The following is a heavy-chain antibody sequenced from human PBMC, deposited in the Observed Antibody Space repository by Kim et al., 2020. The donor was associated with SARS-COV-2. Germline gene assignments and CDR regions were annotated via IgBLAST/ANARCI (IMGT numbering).Heavy chain of an antibody. J-gene: IGHJ4*02. CDR2: IYYSGST. Sequence: SETLSLTCTVSGGSVSSGSYYWSWIRQPPGKGLEWIGYIYYSGSTNYNPSLKSRVTISVDTSKNQFSLKLSSVTAADTAVYYCARVYKSGYKCDYWGQGT. CDR3: ARVYKSGYKCDY. CDR1: GGSVSSGSYY. V-gene: IGHV4-61*01. D-gene: IGHD3-3*01.